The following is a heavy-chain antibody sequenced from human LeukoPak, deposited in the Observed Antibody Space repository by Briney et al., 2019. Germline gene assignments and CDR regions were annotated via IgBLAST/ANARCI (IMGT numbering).Heavy chain of an antibody. Sequence: SETLSLTCAVYGGSFSGYYWSWIRQPPGKGLEGSGEINHSGSTNYNPSLKSRVTISVDTSKNQFSLKLSSVTAADTAVYYCARTPCSGGSCYPDYWGQGTLVTVSS. D-gene: IGHD2-15*01. V-gene: IGHV4-34*01. CDR3: ARTPCSGGSCYPDY. J-gene: IGHJ4*02. CDR1: GGSFSGYY. CDR2: INHSGST.